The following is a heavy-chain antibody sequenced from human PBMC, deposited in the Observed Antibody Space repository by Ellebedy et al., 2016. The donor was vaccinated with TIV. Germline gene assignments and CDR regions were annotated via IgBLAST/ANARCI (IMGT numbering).Heavy chain of an antibody. CDR3: AKRLTAAGSGQYYYGMDV. J-gene: IGHJ6*02. CDR2: ISVSGDRT. Sequence: GESLKISXAASGFTFSSYAVSWVRQAPGKGLEGVSAISVSGDRTYYGDSVKGRFTISRDDSKNTLYPQMNSLRAEDTAVYYCAKRLTAAGSGQYYYGMDVWGQGTTVTVSS. CDR1: GFTFSSYA. D-gene: IGHD6-13*01. V-gene: IGHV3-23*01.